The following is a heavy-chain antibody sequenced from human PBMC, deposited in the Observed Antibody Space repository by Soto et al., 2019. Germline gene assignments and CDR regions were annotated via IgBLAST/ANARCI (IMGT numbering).Heavy chain of an antibody. Sequence: GESLKISCKGSGYSFTSYWIGWVRQMPGKGLEWMGIIYPGDSDTRYSPSFQGQVTISADKSISTAYLQWSSLKASDTAMYYCARHDREYHYDSSGYPDYWGQGTLVTVSS. CDR2: IYPGDSDT. D-gene: IGHD3-22*01. V-gene: IGHV5-51*01. J-gene: IGHJ4*02. CDR1: GYSFTSYW. CDR3: ARHDREYHYDSSGYPDY.